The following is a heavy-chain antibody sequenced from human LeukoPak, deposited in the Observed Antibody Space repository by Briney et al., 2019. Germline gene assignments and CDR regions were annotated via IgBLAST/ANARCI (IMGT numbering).Heavy chain of an antibody. D-gene: IGHD3-10*01. V-gene: IGHV4-59*12. Sequence: PSETLSLTCTVSGGSISSSYWAWIRQPPGKGLEWIGYIYYSVTTNYNPSLKSRVTMSVDTPKNQFSLKLSSVTAADTAVYYCARDRARLLWFGEPLDSRGWFDPWGQGTLVTVSS. CDR3: ARDRARLLWFGEPLDSRGWFDP. CDR1: GGSISSSY. CDR2: IYYSVTT. J-gene: IGHJ5*02.